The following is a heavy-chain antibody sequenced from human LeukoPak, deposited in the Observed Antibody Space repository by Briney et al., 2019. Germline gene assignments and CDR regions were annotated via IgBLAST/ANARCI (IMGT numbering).Heavy chain of an antibody. CDR1: GGSISSGDYY. CDR2: IYYSGST. Sequence: SETLSLTCTVSGGSISSGDYYWSWIRQPPGKGLEWIGYIYYSGSTYYNPSLKSRVTISVDTSKNQFSLKLSSVTAADTAVYYCARVGWVWGSYPPPDYWGQGTLVTVSS. V-gene: IGHV4-30-4*01. CDR3: ARVGWVWGSYPPPDY. D-gene: IGHD3-16*02. J-gene: IGHJ4*02.